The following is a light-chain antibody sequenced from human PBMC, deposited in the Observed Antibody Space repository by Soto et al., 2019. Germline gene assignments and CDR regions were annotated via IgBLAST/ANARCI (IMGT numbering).Light chain of an antibody. J-gene: IGKJ2*01. CDR1: QGISSY. CDR3: QQINSHPRT. Sequence: DIQLTQSPSFLSASVGDRVTITCRASQGISSYLAWFQQKPGTAPKLLISAASTLQSGVPARFSGSGSGTEFTLTISSLEPEDFATYYCQQINSHPRTFGQGTKLEIK. V-gene: IGKV1-9*01. CDR2: AAS.